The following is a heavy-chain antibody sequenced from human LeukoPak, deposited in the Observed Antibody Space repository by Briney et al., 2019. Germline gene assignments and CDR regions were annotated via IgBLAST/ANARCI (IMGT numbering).Heavy chain of an antibody. V-gene: IGHV3-30*04. Sequence: PGRSLRLSCAASGFTLSSYAMHWVRQAPGKGLEWVAVISYDGSNKYYADSVKGRFTISRDNSKNTLYLQMNSLRAEDTAVYYCASGIAAAGNDAFDIWGQGTMVTVSS. D-gene: IGHD6-13*01. J-gene: IGHJ3*02. CDR2: ISYDGSNK. CDR3: ASGIAAAGNDAFDI. CDR1: GFTLSSYA.